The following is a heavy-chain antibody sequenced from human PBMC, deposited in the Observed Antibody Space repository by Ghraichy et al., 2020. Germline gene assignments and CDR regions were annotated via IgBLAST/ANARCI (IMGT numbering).Heavy chain of an antibody. CDR2: ISSSSSTI. J-gene: IGHJ6*02. CDR1: GFTFSSYS. CDR3: AREVVPAAFYYYGMDV. Sequence: GGSLRLSCAASGFTFSSYSMNWVRQAPGKGLEWVSYISSSSSTIYYADSVKGRFTISRDNAKNSLYLQMNSLRDEDTAVYYCAREVVPAAFYYYGMDVWGQGTTVTVSS. V-gene: IGHV3-48*02. D-gene: IGHD2-2*01.